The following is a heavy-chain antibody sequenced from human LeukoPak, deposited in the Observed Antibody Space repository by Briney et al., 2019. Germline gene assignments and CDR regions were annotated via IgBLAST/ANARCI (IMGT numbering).Heavy chain of an antibody. D-gene: IGHD6-13*01. CDR3: AREGYSSSEYGMDV. V-gene: IGHV1-8*02. Sequence: ASVKVSCKASGGTFSSYAINWVRQATGQGLEWMGWMNPNSGNTGYAQKFQGRVTMTRNTSISTAYMELSSLRSEDTAVYYCAREGYSSSEYGMDVWGQGTTVTVSS. J-gene: IGHJ6*02. CDR1: GGTFSSYA. CDR2: MNPNSGNT.